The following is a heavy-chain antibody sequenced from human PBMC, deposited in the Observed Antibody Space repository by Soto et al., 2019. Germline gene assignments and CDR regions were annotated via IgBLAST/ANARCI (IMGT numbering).Heavy chain of an antibody. CDR2: INPSGGST. D-gene: IGHD1-26*01. V-gene: IGHV1-46*01. J-gene: IGHJ5*02. CDR3: ARHPSIVGATTIGWFDP. CDR1: GYTFTSYY. Sequence: ASVKVSCKASGYTFTSYYMHWVRQAPGQGLEWMGIINPSGGSTSYAQKFQGRVTMTRDTSTSTVYMELSSLRSEGTAVYYCARHPSIVGATTIGWFDPWGQGTLVTVSS.